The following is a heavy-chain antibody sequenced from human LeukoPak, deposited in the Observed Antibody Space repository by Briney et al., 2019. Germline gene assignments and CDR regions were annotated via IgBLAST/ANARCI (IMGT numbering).Heavy chain of an antibody. D-gene: IGHD3-9*01. V-gene: IGHV3-21*01. J-gene: IGHJ4*02. CDR2: ISSSSSYI. CDR1: GFTFSSYS. Sequence: PGGSLRLSCAASGFTFSSYSLNWVRQAPGKGLEWVSSISSSSSYIYYADSVKGRFTISRDNAKNSLYLQMNSLRAEDTAVYYCAKDPNPLTQFNFDYWGQETLVTVSS. CDR3: AKDPNPLTQFNFDY.